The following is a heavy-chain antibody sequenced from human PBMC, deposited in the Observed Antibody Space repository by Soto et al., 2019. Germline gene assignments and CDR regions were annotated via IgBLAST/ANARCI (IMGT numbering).Heavy chain of an antibody. CDR2: INWNSXTV. J-gene: IGHJ5*02. V-gene: IGHV3-9*01. Sequence: EVQLVESGGGLAQPGRSLRISCVASGFTFDDYAMHWVRLSPGKGLEWVSGINWNSXTVGYADSVKGRFTISRXNAXXXXXXXXXXXXXXXXXXXXXXXXXSXEFGSASQDLWGQGTLVTVSS. CDR3: XXXXSXEFGSASQDL. CDR1: GFTFDDYA. D-gene: IGHD3-10*01.